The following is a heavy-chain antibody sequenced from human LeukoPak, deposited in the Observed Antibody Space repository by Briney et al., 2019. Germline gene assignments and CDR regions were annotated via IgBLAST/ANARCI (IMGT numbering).Heavy chain of an antibody. CDR2: IIPIFGTA. CDR1: GGTFSSYA. CDR3: ARAKVLTRSAGYDAFDI. V-gene: IGHV1-69*05. D-gene: IGHD3-10*01. J-gene: IGHJ3*02. Sequence: GASVKVSCKASGGTFSSYAISWVRQAPGQGLEWMGGIIPIFGTANYAQKFQGRVTITTDESTSTAYMELSSLRSEDTAVYYCARAKVLTRSAGYDAFDIWGQGIMVTVSS.